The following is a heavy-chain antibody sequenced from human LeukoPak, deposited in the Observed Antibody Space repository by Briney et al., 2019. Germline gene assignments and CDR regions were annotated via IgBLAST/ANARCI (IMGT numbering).Heavy chain of an antibody. Sequence: PGGSLRLSCAASGFTISSYSMNWVRQAPGKGLEWVSSISSSSSYIYYADSVKGRFTISRDNAKNSLYLQMNSLRAEDTAVYYCARDPYEIVATPYYFDYWGQGTLVTVSS. V-gene: IGHV3-21*01. CDR1: GFTISSYS. D-gene: IGHD5-12*01. CDR2: ISSSSSYI. CDR3: ARDPYEIVATPYYFDY. J-gene: IGHJ4*02.